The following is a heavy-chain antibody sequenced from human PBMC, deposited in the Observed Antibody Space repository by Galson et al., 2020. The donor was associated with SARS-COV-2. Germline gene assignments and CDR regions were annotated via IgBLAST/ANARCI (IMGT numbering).Heavy chain of an antibody. CDR1: GFTFSSYD. CDR2: IGTAGDT. J-gene: IGHJ6*03. Sequence: GGSLRLSCAASGFTFSSYDMHWVRQATGKGLEWVSAIGTAGDTYYPGSVKGRFTISRENAKNSLYLQMNSLRAGDTAVYYCARGDYTPGIAAAGTKIDYYYYMDVWGKGTTVTVSS. D-gene: IGHD6-13*01. CDR3: ARGDYTPGIAAAGTKIDYYYYMDV. V-gene: IGHV3-13*04.